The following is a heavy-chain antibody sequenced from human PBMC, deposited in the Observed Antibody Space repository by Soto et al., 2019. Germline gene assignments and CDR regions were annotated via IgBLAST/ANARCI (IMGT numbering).Heavy chain of an antibody. Sequence: GESLKISCKGSGYSFTSYWISWVRQMPGKGLEWMGRIDPSDSYTNYSPSFQGHVTISADKSISTAYLQWSSLKASDTAMYYCARPGIAVAGGHYGMDVWGQGTTVTVSS. CDR3: ARPGIAVAGGHYGMDV. D-gene: IGHD6-13*01. V-gene: IGHV5-10-1*01. CDR2: IDPSDSYT. CDR1: GYSFTSYW. J-gene: IGHJ6*02.